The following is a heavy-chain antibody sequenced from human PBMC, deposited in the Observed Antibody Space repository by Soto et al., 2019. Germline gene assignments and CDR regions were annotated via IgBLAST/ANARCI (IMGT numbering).Heavy chain of an antibody. J-gene: IGHJ3*02. D-gene: IGHD4-17*01. CDR3: AKDPNGDYVGAFDN. CDR1: AFTFRNYA. Sequence: ELQLLESGGGLVQPGGSLRISCAGSAFTFRNYAMTWVRQTPGKGLEWVSSITVAGDGTFYADSVKGRFTISRDNSKNTLYLQMHSLTVEDTAIYYCAKDPNGDYVGAFDNWGQGTMVTVSS. CDR2: ITVAGDGT. V-gene: IGHV3-23*01.